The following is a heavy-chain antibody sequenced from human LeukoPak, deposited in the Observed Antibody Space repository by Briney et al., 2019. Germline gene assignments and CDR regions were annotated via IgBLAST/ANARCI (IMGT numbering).Heavy chain of an antibody. CDR1: GFTFSDYY. Sequence: KPGGSLRLSCAASGFTFSDYYMSWIRQAPGKGLEWVSYISSSGSTIYYADSVKGRFTISRDNAKNSLYLQMNSLRAEDTAVYYCARVKAAAGSNWFDPWGQGTLVTVSS. J-gene: IGHJ5*02. V-gene: IGHV3-11*01. D-gene: IGHD6-13*01. CDR2: ISSSGSTI. CDR3: ARVKAAAGSNWFDP.